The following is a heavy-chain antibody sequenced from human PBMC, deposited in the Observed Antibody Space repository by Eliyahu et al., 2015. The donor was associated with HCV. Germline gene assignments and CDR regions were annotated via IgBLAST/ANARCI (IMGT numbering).Heavy chain of an antibody. CDR3: AKEDYVWGSYRESFLKRFDP. Sequence: QVQLVESGGGVVQPGRSLRLSCAASGFXFSSXGXHGVRQAPGKGLGWVAVISYDGSNKYYADSVKGRFTISRDNSKNTLYLQMNSLRAEDTAVYYCAKEDYVWGSYRESFLKRFDPWGQGTLVTVSS. J-gene: IGHJ5*02. CDR2: ISYDGSNK. CDR1: GFXFSSXG. V-gene: IGHV3-30*18. D-gene: IGHD3-16*02.